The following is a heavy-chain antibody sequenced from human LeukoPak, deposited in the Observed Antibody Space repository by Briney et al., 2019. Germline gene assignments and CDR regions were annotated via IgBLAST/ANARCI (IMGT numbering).Heavy chain of an antibody. V-gene: IGHV1-18*01. Sequence: GASVKVSCKASGYTFTSYAITWVRQAPGQGLGWRGWISLYNPKTNYAQKFQGRVTMTTDTSTSTAYMELMSLRSGDPAVYYCARLGVAGDPSSAEYFQHWGQGTLVIVSS. CDR3: ARLGVAGDPSSAEYFQH. CDR1: GYTFTSYA. CDR2: ISLYNPKT. J-gene: IGHJ1*01. D-gene: IGHD6-19*01.